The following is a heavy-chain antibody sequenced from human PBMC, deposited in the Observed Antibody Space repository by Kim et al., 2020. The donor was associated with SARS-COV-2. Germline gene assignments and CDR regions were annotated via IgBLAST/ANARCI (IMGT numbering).Heavy chain of an antibody. CDR3: AAGVAGGYSYYYMDV. V-gene: IGHV1-18*01. J-gene: IGHJ6*02. CDR2: ISADSGNT. CDR1: GYTFSTYG. Sequence: ASVKVSCKSSGYTFSTYGITWVRQAPGQGLEWMGWISADSGNTNYAQNLQGRVTMTRDTSTSTAYMEVRSLRSDDTAVYYCAAGVAGGYSYYYMDVWGQG. D-gene: IGHD1-26*01.